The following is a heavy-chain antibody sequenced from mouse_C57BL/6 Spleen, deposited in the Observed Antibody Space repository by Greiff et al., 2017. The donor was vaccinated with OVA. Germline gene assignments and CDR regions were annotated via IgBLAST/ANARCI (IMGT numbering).Heavy chain of an antibody. V-gene: IGHV1-52*01. CDR3: ARATEPYYYAMDY. J-gene: IGHJ4*01. CDR2: IDPSDSDT. Sequence: PPGAELVRPGSSVKLSCKASGYTFTSYWMHWVKQRPIQGLEWIGNIDPSDSDTHYNQKFKDKATLTVDKSSSTAYMQLNMLTSEDSAVYYCARATEPYYYAMDYWGQGTTVTVSS. CDR1: GYTFTSYW. D-gene: IGHD1-1*01.